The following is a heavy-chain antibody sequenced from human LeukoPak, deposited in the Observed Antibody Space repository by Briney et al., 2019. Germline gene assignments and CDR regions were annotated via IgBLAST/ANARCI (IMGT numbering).Heavy chain of an antibody. V-gene: IGHV3-48*03. Sequence: GGSLTLSCAVSGFTFSSYEMNWVRQAPGKGLEWVAYISSSGSTIYYTDSVKGPFTISREKSKNTLYLQMNSLRAEDTAVYYCAKTTALWFGEFDYWGQGNLVTVSS. CDR2: ISSSGSTI. CDR3: AKTTALWFGEFDY. J-gene: IGHJ4*02. D-gene: IGHD3-10*01. CDR1: GFTFSSYE.